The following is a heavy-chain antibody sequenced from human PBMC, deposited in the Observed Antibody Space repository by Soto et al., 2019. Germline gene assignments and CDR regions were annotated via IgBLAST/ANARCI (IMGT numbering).Heavy chain of an antibody. Sequence: SETLSLTCAVSGGSISSGGYSWSWIRQPPGKGLEWIGYIYHSGSTYYNPSLKSRVTISVDTSKNQFSLKLSSVTAADTAVYYCARGRKCSSTSCYVDFDYWGQGTLVTVSS. CDR3: ARGRKCSSTSCYVDFDY. CDR1: GGSISSGGYS. D-gene: IGHD2-2*01. CDR2: IYHSGST. J-gene: IGHJ4*02. V-gene: IGHV4-30-2*01.